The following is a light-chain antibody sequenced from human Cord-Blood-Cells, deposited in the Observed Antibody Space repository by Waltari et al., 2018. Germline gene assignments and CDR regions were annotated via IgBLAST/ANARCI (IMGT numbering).Light chain of an antibody. V-gene: IGLV2-11*01. Sequence: QSALTQPRSVSGSPGQSVTISCTGTSSDVGGYNYVSWYQQHPGKAPKLMIYDVSKRPPGVPDRFSGSKSGNTASLTISGLQAEDEADYYCCSYAGSYTWVFGGG. CDR1: SSDVGGYNY. CDR3: CSYAGSYTWV. CDR2: DVS. J-gene: IGLJ3*02.